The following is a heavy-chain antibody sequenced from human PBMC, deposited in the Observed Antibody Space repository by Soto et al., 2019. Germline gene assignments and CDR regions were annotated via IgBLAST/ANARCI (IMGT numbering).Heavy chain of an antibody. V-gene: IGHV5-51*01. CDR1: GYTFAGHW. D-gene: IGHD3-10*01. J-gene: IGHJ6*02. Sequence: PGESLKISCKGSGYTFAGHWIAWVRQMPGKGLEWMGIIYPDDADIRYSPSFQGQVTISADKSTSTAFLQWSSLKASDTAMYFCARYGSGSYYEPRYYYQYAMDVWGQGTTVTVSS. CDR2: IYPDDADI. CDR3: ARYGSGSYYEPRYYYQYAMDV.